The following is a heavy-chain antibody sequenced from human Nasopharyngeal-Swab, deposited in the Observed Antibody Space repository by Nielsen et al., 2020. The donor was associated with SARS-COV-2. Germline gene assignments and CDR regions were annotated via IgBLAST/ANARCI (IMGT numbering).Heavy chain of an antibody. Sequence: ASVKVSCKASGYTFTSYAMHWVRQAPGQRLEWMGRINPNSGGTNYAQKFQGRVTMTRDTSISTAYMELSRLRSDDTAVYYCARKAGIAAAVGWFDPWGQGTLVTVSS. CDR3: ARKAGIAAAVGWFDP. CDR1: GYTFTSYA. D-gene: IGHD6-13*01. V-gene: IGHV1-2*06. CDR2: INPNSGGT. J-gene: IGHJ5*02.